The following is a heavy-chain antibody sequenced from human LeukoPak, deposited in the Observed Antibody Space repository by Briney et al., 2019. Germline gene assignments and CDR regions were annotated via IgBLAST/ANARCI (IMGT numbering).Heavy chain of an antibody. D-gene: IGHD4-17*01. CDR2: ISYSGST. J-gene: IGHJ4*02. CDR1: GGSVSTSTYY. V-gene: IGHV4-39*01. Sequence: SETLSLTCTVSGGSVSTSTYYWGWIRQPPGKGLEWIGSISYSGSTYYNPSLKSRVTMSVDTSKNQFSLRLSSVTAADTAVYYCARHIYGDPFDYWGQGAPVTVSS. CDR3: ARHIYGDPFDY.